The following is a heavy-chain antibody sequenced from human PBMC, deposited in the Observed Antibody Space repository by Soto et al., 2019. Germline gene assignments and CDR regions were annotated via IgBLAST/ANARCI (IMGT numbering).Heavy chain of an antibody. Sequence: AVKVSCKASGGTFSSYAISWVRQAPGQGLEWMGGIIPIFGTANYAQKFQGRVTITADESTSTAYMELSSLRSEDTAVYYCARVDDSSGYYGRLDYWGQGTLVTLSS. CDR2: IIPIFGTA. CDR3: ARVDDSSGYYGRLDY. V-gene: IGHV1-69*13. CDR1: GGTFSSYA. J-gene: IGHJ4*02. D-gene: IGHD3-22*01.